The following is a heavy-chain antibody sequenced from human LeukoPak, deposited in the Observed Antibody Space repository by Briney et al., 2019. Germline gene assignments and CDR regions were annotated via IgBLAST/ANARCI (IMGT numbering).Heavy chain of an antibody. D-gene: IGHD3-22*01. CDR2: IYYSGST. V-gene: IGHV4-59*01. CDR1: GGSISSYY. J-gene: IGHJ3*02. Sequence: SETLSLTCTVSGGSISSYYWSWIRQPPGKGLEWIGYIYYSGSTNYNPSLKSRVTISVDTSKNQFSLKLSSVTAADTAVYYCARDYYDNSGPTYWAFEIWGQGTMVTVSS. CDR3: ARDYYDNSGPTYWAFEI.